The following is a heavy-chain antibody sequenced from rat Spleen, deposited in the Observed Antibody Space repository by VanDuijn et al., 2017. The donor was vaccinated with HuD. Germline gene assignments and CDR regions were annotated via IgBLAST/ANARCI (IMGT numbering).Heavy chain of an antibody. J-gene: IGHJ2*01. V-gene: IGHV2-43*01. Sequence: QVQLKESGPGLVQPSQTLSLTCTVSGFSLTSYHVSWVRQPPGEGLEWMGVIWTGGGTAYNSLLKPRLSISRDISKSQVFLKMNSLQTDDTGTYYCTRDTMMVIIGYYWGQGVMVTVSS. CDR2: IWTGGGT. CDR3: TRDTMMVIIGYY. D-gene: IGHD1-12*03. CDR1: GFSLTSYH.